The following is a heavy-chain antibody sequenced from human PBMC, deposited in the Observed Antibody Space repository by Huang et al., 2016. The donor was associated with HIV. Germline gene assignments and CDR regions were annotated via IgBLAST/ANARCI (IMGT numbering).Heavy chain of an antibody. J-gene: IGHJ6*03. V-gene: IGHV3-30-3*01. CDR2: ISYDGSNK. Sequence: QVQLVESGGGVVQPGRSLRLSCAASRFTFSNYAMHWVRQAPGKGLEWVAVISYDGSNKYYADAVEGGVTISRDNSKNTLYLQMNSLRAEDTAVYYCARDLWLRDLYYYYYMDVWGKGTTVTVSS. CDR3: ARDLWLRDLYYYYYMDV. CDR1: RFTFSNYA. D-gene: IGHD5-12*01.